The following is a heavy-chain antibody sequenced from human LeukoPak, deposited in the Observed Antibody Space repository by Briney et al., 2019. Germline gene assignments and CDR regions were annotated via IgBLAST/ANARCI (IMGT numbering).Heavy chain of an antibody. CDR1: GGSISSGGYY. Sequence: PSQTLSLTCTVSGGSISSGGYYWSWIRQPPGKGLEWIGYIYYSGSTNYNPSLKSRVTISVDTSKNQFSLKLSSVTAADTAVYYCAGVYDILTGYYFDYWGQGTLVTVSS. J-gene: IGHJ4*02. CDR3: AGVYDILTGYYFDY. V-gene: IGHV4-61*08. D-gene: IGHD3-9*01. CDR2: IYYSGST.